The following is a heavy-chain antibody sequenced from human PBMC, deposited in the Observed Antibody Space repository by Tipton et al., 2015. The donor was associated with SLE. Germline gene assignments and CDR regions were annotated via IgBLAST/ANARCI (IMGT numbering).Heavy chain of an antibody. CDR1: GGSISSYY. CDR3: ARVHCYDNRGRFDY. V-gene: IGHV4-59*12. CDR2: IYYSGST. Sequence: LRLSCTVSGGSISSYYWSWIRQPPGKGLEWIGYIYYSGSTNYNPSLKSRVTISVDTSKNQFHLKLSSVTAADTAVYYCARVHCYDNRGRFDYWGQGTLVTVSS. D-gene: IGHD2-2*01. J-gene: IGHJ4*02.